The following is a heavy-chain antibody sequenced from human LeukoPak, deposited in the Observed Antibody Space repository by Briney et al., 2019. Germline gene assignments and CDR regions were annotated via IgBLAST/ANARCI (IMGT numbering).Heavy chain of an antibody. CDR2: IYYSGST. CDR3: ARGPGYSSGWYSSSSGAFDI. J-gene: IGHJ3*02. Sequence: PSETLSLTCTVSGGSISSSSYYWGWIRQPPGKGLEWIGYIYYSGSTNYNPSLKSRVTISVDTSKNQFSLKLSSVTAADTAVYYCARGPGYSSGWYSSSSGAFDIWGQGTMVTVSS. V-gene: IGHV4-61*05. CDR1: GGSISSSSYY. D-gene: IGHD6-19*01.